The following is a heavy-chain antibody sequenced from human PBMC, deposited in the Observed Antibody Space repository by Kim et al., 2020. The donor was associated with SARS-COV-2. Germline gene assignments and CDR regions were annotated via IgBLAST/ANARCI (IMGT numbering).Heavy chain of an antibody. CDR3: ARGYSYGHYYYYYGMDV. D-gene: IGHD5-18*01. CDR1: GFTFSSYS. J-gene: IGHJ6*02. Sequence: GGSLRLSCAASGFTFSSYSMNWVRQAPGKGLEWVSSISSSSSYIYYADSVKGRFTISRDNAKNSLYLQMNSLRAEDTAVYYCARGYSYGHYYYYYGMDVWGQGTTVTVSS. CDR2: ISSSSSYI. V-gene: IGHV3-21*01.